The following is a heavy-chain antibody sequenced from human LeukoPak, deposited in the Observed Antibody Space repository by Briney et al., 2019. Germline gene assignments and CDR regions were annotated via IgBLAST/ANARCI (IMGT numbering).Heavy chain of an antibody. CDR1: GFTVSSNY. J-gene: IGHJ4*02. V-gene: IGHV3-66*01. Sequence: GGSLRLSCAASGFTVSSNYMNWVRQAPGKGLEWVSVIYSGGSTYYTDSVKGRFTISRDNSKDTLYLQMNSLRVEDTAVYYCARFNYYDSSGHFDYWGQGTLVTVSS. CDR2: IYSGGST. D-gene: IGHD3-22*01. CDR3: ARFNYYDSSGHFDY.